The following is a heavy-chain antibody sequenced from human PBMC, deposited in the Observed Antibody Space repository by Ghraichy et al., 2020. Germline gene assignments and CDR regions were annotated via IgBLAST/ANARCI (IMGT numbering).Heavy chain of an antibody. D-gene: IGHD2-21*02. CDR1: GFTFDDYA. J-gene: IGHJ4*02. CDR3: AKDDQGRGGDCYSCRYFDY. CDR2: ISGDGGST. Sequence: GGSLRLSCAASGFTFDDYAMHWVRQAPGKDLEWVSLISGDGGSTYYADSVKGRFTISRDNSKNSLYLQMNSLRTEDTALYYCAKDDQGRGGDCYSCRYFDYWGQGTLVTVSS. V-gene: IGHV3-43*02.